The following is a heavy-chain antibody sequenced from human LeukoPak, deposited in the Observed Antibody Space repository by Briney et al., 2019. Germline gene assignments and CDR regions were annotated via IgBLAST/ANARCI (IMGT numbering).Heavy chain of an antibody. D-gene: IGHD3-16*01. Sequence: GGSLRLSCAASGFTFSSYAMSWVRQAPGKGREWVSAISGSGGSAYYADSVKGRFTLSRDNSKNTLYLQMNSLRAEDTAVYYCAKDLAVLTVAFDYWGQGTLVTVSS. CDR1: GFTFSSYA. CDR3: AKDLAVLTVAFDY. CDR2: ISGSGGSA. J-gene: IGHJ4*02. V-gene: IGHV3-23*01.